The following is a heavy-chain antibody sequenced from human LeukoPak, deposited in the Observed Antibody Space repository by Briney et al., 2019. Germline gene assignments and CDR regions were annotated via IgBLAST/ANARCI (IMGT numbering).Heavy chain of an antibody. CDR1: GYTFTGYY. CDR3: ARDPCSSGYRDSCNWFDP. D-gene: IGHD3-22*01. J-gene: IGHJ5*02. Sequence: GASVKVSCKASGYTFTGYYMHWVRQAPGQGLEWMGWINPNSGGTNYAQKFQGRVTMTRDTSISTAYMELSRLRSDDTAVYYCARDPCSSGYRDSCNWFDPWGQGTLVTVSS. V-gene: IGHV1-2*02. CDR2: INPNSGGT.